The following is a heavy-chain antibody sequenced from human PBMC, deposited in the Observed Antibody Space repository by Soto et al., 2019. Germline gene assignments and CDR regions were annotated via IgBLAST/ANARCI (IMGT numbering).Heavy chain of an antibody. CDR1: GYTFSDYD. CDR3: ARGRFRRTWFDP. V-gene: IGHV1-8*01. J-gene: IGHJ5*02. CDR2: MNPYSGNT. D-gene: IGHD3-16*01. Sequence: QVQLVQSGAEVKQPGASVKVSCKASGYTFSDYDINWVRQAAGQGLEWMGWMNPYSGNTGYAQKFQGRVTMTTDTSITPAYMELSSLRFEDTAIYYCARGRFRRTWFDPWGQGTLVTVSS.